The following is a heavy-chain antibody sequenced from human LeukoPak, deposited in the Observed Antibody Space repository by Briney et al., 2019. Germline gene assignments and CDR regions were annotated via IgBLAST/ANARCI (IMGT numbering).Heavy chain of an antibody. D-gene: IGHD1-20*01. CDR3: ARAGGYNWNPTFDY. CDR2: IYHSGST. J-gene: IGHJ4*02. V-gene: IGHV4-30-2*01. Sequence: SETLSLTCTVSGGSISSGGYYWSRIRQPPGKGLEWIGYIYHSGSTYYNPSLKSRVTISVDGSKNQFSLKLSSVTAADTAVYYCARAGGYNWNPTFDYWGQGTLVTVSS. CDR1: GGSISSGGYY.